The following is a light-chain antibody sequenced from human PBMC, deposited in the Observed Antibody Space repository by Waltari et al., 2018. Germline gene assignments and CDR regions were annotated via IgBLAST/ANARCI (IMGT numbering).Light chain of an antibody. Sequence: DLQVTQSPSSLSASVGDRVIITCRTSQTITNYLNWYQQKPGKAPQLLIYAASNLQSGVPSRFSGSGSGTDFTLTIRSLQPDDFATYFCQQTYSVPLTFGGGTRVEIK. CDR1: QTITNY. V-gene: IGKV1-39*01. CDR3: QQTYSVPLT. CDR2: AAS. J-gene: IGKJ4*01.